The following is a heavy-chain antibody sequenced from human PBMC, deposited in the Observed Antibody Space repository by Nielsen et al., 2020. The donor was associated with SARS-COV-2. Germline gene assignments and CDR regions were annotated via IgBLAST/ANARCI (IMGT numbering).Heavy chain of an antibody. CDR3: ATDGQAFEY. V-gene: IGHV3-11*03. Sequence: GESLKISCSASGFTFSDYYMSWVRQAPGKGLEWVSHITGGSLYINYADSVKGRFTISRDNAKNSLFLQMDSLRAEDTGLYYCATDGQAFEYWGRGTLVSVSS. D-gene: IGHD4-17*01. J-gene: IGHJ4*02. CDR2: ITGGSLYI. CDR1: GFTFSDYY.